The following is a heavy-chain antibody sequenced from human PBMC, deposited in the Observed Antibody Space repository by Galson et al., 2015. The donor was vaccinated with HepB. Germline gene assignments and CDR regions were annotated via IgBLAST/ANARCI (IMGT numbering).Heavy chain of an antibody. Sequence: SLRLSCAASGFTFSSYAMSWVRQAPGKGLEWVSAISGSGGSTYYADSVKGRFTISRDNSKNTLYLQMNSLRAEDTAVYYCAKDGLEYDSSGYYFFAGRYFDLWGRGTLVTVSS. CDR1: GFTFSSYA. D-gene: IGHD3-22*01. V-gene: IGHV3-23*01. J-gene: IGHJ2*01. CDR3: AKDGLEYDSSGYYFFAGRYFDL. CDR2: ISGSGGST.